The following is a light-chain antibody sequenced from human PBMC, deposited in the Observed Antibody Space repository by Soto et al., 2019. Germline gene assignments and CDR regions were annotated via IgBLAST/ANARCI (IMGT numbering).Light chain of an antibody. CDR3: SSYTRSSTLV. CDR1: SSDVGAYNY. V-gene: IGLV2-14*01. CDR2: DVS. J-gene: IGLJ1*01. Sequence: QSALTQPASVSGSPGQSITISCTGTSSDVGAYNYVSWYQQHPGKVPKLMICDVSNRPSGVSDRFSGSKSGNTASLTISGLQAEDEADYYCSSYTRSSTLVFGTGTKVTVL.